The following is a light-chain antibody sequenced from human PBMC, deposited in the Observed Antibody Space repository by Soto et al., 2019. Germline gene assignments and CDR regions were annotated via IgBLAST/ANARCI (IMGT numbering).Light chain of an antibody. CDR3: QQYNTYSRT. CDR2: NAS. CDR1: QSISPW. J-gene: IGKJ1*01. Sequence: DIQMTQSPSTLSASVGDRVTITCRASQSISPWLAWYQQKPGKAPKVLIYNASSLVSGVPSRFSGSGSGTELTLTISILQPDDFATYYCQQYNTYSRTFGQGTKVEIK. V-gene: IGKV1-5*03.